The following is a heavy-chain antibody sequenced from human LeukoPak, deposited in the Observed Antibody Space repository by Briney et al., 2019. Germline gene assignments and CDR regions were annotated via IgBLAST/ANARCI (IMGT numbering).Heavy chain of an antibody. V-gene: IGHV3-23*01. D-gene: IGHD3-10*01. CDR3: ARNFIRGFDY. CDR1: GFTFSSYA. J-gene: IGHJ4*02. CDR2: ISGSAGGT. Sequence: PGGSLRLSCAVSGFTFSSYAMSWVRQAPGEGLEWVSAISGSAGGTDYADSVKGRFTISRDNSKNTLYLQMNSLRAEDTAMYYCARNFIRGFDYWDQGILVTVSS.